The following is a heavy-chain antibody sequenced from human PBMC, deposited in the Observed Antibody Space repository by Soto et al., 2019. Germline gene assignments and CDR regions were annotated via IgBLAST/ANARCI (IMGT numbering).Heavy chain of an antibody. Sequence: GGSLRLSCAASGFTFSSYSMNWVRQAPGKGLEWVSSISSSSSYIYYADSVKGRFTISRDNAKNSLYLQMNSLRAEDTAVYYCAREYDFWSGYSPHYYYGMDVWGQGTTVTVSS. V-gene: IGHV3-21*01. CDR1: GFTFSSYS. D-gene: IGHD3-3*01. J-gene: IGHJ6*02. CDR2: ISSSSSYI. CDR3: AREYDFWSGYSPHYYYGMDV.